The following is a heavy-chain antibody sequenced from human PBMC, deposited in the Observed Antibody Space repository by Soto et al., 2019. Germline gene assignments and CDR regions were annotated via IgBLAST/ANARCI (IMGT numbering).Heavy chain of an antibody. CDR1: GFTFSDYG. CDR3: ARSTYCNGGSCYPQY. Sequence: QVQVEGFGGGVVRPGRSLRLSCEGPGFTFSDYGFHWVRQAPGKGLEWVAMISYDGSDRYYRDSVQGRFTISRDDSKNTVFLQMNSLRTEDTAMYYCARSTYCNGGSCYPQYWGPGTLVTVSS. J-gene: IGHJ4*02. V-gene: IGHV3-30*03. CDR2: ISYDGSDR. D-gene: IGHD2-15*01.